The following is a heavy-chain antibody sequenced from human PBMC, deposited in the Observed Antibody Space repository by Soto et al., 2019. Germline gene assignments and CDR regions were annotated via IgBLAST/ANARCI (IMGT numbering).Heavy chain of an antibody. CDR1: GFTFSSYA. CDR3: AREWNYYDSSGYYYDHYYYYYGMDV. Sequence: QVQLVESGGGVVQPGRSLRLSCAASGFTFSSYAMHWVRQAPGKGLEWVAVISYDGSNKYYADSVKGRFTISRDNSKNTLYLQMNSLRAEDTAVYYCAREWNYYDSSGYYYDHYYYYYGMDVWGQGTTVTVSS. J-gene: IGHJ6*02. V-gene: IGHV3-30-3*01. CDR2: ISYDGSNK. D-gene: IGHD3-22*01.